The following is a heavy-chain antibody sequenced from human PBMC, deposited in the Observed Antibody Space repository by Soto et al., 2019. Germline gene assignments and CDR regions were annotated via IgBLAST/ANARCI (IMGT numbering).Heavy chain of an antibody. Sequence: QVQLVQSGAEVKKPGSSVKVSCKASGGTFSSYAISWVRQAPGQGLEWMGIINPSGGSTSYAQKFQGRVTMTRDTSTSTVYMELSSLRSEDTAVYYCARRYDSSGYYFDYWGQGTLVTVSS. D-gene: IGHD3-22*01. J-gene: IGHJ4*02. CDR2: INPSGGST. CDR1: GGTFSSYA. V-gene: IGHV1-46*01. CDR3: ARRYDSSGYYFDY.